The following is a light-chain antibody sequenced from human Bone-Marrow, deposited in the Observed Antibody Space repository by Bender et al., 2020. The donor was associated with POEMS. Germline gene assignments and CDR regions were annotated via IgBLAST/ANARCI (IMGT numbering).Light chain of an antibody. Sequence: QSALTQPASVSGSPGQSITISCTGTSSDIGTFSYVSWYQHHPGKAPKLIIYAVTDRPSGISSRFSASKSGNTASLTISGLQAEDEANYYCSAWDDSLSGWVFGGGTKLTVL. CDR3: SAWDDSLSGWV. V-gene: IGLV2-14*03. J-gene: IGLJ3*02. CDR2: AVT. CDR1: SSDIGTFSY.